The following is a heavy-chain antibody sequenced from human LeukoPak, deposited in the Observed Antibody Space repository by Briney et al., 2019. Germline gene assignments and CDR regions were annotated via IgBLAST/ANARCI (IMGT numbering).Heavy chain of an antibody. Sequence: ASVKVSCKASGYTFRDYLLHWVRQAPGQGLEWMGIINPSGGSTSYAQKFQGRVTMTRDTSTSTVYMELSSLRSEDTAVYYCARDGTANKPYSSSWNVGNWFDPWGQGTLVTVSS. CDR3: ARDGTANKPYSSSWNVGNWFDP. CDR1: GYTFRDYL. V-gene: IGHV1-46*01. CDR2: INPSGGST. D-gene: IGHD6-13*01. J-gene: IGHJ5*02.